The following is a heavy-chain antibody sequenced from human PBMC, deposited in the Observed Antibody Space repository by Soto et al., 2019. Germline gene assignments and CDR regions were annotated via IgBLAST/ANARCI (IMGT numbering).Heavy chain of an antibody. CDR1: GGSISSYY. CDR3: ARQDYYDSSGYYYFDY. J-gene: IGHJ4*02. V-gene: IGHV4-59*08. D-gene: IGHD3-22*01. CDR2: IYYSGST. Sequence: ASETLSFTCTVSGGSISSYYWSWIRQPPGKGLEWIGYIYYSGSTNYNPSLKSRVTISVDTSKNQFSLKLSSVTAADTAVYYCARQDYYDSSGYYYFDYWGQGTLVTVSS.